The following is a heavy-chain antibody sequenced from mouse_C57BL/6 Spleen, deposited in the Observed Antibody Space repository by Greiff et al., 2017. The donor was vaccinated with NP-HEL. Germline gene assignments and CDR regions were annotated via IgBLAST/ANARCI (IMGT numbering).Heavy chain of an antibody. CDR3: ARGDGNYEYFDY. V-gene: IGHV1-80*01. J-gene: IGHJ2*01. CDR2: IYPGDGDT. Sequence: VQGVESGAELVKPGASVKISCKASGYAFSSYWMNWAKQRPGKGLEWIGQIYPGDGDTNYNGKFKGKATLTADKSSSTAYMQLSSLTSEDSAVYFCARGDGNYEYFDYWGQGTTLTVSS. D-gene: IGHD2-1*01. CDR1: GYAFSSYW.